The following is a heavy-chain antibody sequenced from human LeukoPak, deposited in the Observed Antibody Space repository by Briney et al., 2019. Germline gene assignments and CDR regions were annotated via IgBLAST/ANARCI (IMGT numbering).Heavy chain of an antibody. CDR1: GGSISSYY. D-gene: IGHD3-3*01. CDR3: ARREKHYAFWSAFNP. Sequence: SETLSLTCTVSGGSISSYYWSWIRQPPGKGLEWIGYIYSSGSTNYNPSLKTRVTISVDTSKNQFSLKVKSVTAADTAMYFCARREKHYAFWSAFNPWGQGALVTVSS. J-gene: IGHJ5*02. CDR2: IYSSGST. V-gene: IGHV4-4*09.